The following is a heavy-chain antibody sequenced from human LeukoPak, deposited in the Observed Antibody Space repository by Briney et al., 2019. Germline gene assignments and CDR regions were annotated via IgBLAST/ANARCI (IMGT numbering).Heavy chain of an antibody. CDR2: IYYSGST. CDR1: GGSISSGGYY. V-gene: IGHV4-61*08. D-gene: IGHD5-24*01. Sequence: SETLSLTCTVSGGSISSGGYYWSWIRQPPGKGLEWIGYIYYSGSTNYNPSLKSRVTISVDTSKNQFSLKLSSVTAADTAVYYCARNRPRWLQLRGEDFDYWGQGTLVTVSS. J-gene: IGHJ4*02. CDR3: ARNRPRWLQLRGEDFDY.